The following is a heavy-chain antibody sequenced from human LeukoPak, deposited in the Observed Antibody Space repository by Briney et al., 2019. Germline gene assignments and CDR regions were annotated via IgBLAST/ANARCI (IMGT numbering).Heavy chain of an antibody. CDR3: ARDRGYTSYDY. V-gene: IGHV3-7*01. CDR1: GISFSDFW. J-gene: IGHJ4*02. Sequence: GGSLRLSCAASGISFSDFWMHWIRQAPGKGLEWVANINQDGSHKYYVDSVEGRFTISRDTAKNSVHLEMNSLRVEDTAVNYCARDRGYTSYDYWGQGILVTVSS. D-gene: IGHD5-18*01. CDR2: INQDGSHK.